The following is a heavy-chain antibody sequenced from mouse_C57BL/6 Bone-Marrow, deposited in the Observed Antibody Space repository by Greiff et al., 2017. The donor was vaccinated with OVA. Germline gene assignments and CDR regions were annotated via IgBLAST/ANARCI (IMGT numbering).Heavy chain of an antibody. CDR2: IYPRNGNT. Sequence: VQLVESGAELARPGASVKLSCKASGYTFTSYGISWVKQRTGQGLEWIGEIYPRNGNTYSNEKFKGKATMTADKSSSTAYMELRSLTSEDTAVYFCARGDGYYFDYWGQGTTLTVSS. CDR1: GYTFTSYG. V-gene: IGHV1-81*01. J-gene: IGHJ2*01. CDR3: ARGDGYYFDY. D-gene: IGHD2-3*01.